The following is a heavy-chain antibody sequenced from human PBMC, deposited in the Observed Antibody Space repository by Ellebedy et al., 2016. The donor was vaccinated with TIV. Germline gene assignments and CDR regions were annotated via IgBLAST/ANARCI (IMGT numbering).Heavy chain of an antibody. CDR3: ARRGCSSTSCRPSDSEPYYYYGMDV. CDR1: GGSFSGYY. J-gene: IGHJ6*02. Sequence: MPSETLSLTCAVYGGSFSGYYWSWIRQPPGKGLEWIGEINHSGSTNYNPSLKSRVTISVDTSKNQFSLKLSSVTAADTAVYYCARRGCSSTSCRPSDSEPYYYYGMDVWGQGTTVTVSS. CDR2: INHSGST. D-gene: IGHD2-2*01. V-gene: IGHV4-34*01.